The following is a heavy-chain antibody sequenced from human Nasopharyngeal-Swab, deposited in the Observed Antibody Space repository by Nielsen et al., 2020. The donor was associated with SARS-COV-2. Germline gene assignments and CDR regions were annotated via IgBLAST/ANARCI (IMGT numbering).Heavy chain of an antibody. Sequence: GGSLRLSCKGSGYRFTSYWISWVRQMHGKGLEWMGRIDPSDSYSNYSPSFQGHVTISADKSISTAYLQWSSLKASDTAMYYCAYYGDYTDAFDVWGQGTMVTVSS. V-gene: IGHV5-10-1*01. CDR1: GYRFTSYW. CDR3: AYYGDYTDAFDV. D-gene: IGHD4-17*01. CDR2: IDPSDSYS. J-gene: IGHJ3*01.